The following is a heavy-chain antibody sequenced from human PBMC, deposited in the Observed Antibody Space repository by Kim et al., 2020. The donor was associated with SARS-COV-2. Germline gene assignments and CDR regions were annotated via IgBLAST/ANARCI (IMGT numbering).Heavy chain of an antibody. Sequence: SETLSLTCAVYGGSFSGYYWSWIRQPPGKGLEWIGEINHSGSTNYNPSLKSRVTISVDTSKNQFSLKLSSVTAADTAVYYCARVYVAARLADYWGQGTLVTVSS. CDR3: ARVYVAARLADY. D-gene: IGHD6-6*01. J-gene: IGHJ4*02. V-gene: IGHV4-34*01. CDR2: INHSGST. CDR1: GGSFSGYY.